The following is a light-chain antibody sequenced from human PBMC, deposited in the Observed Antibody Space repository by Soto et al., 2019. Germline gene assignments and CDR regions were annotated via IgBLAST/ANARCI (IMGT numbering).Light chain of an antibody. J-gene: IGKJ2*03. CDR1: QSIRNL. V-gene: IGKV1-5*03. CDR2: LAS. CDR3: QQYNTYPFS. Sequence: DVQMTQSPYTLSASVGDSVNITCRASQSIRNLLAWYQQKPGKAPKILIYLASTFETTVTSRFSGSGSGIEFTHTISSLQSDDIATYSCQQYNTYPFSCDQRTKLVIK.